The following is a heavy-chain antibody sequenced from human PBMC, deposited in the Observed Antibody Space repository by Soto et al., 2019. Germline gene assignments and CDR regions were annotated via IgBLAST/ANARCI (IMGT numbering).Heavy chain of an antibody. CDR2: IYYSGST. J-gene: IGHJ6*02. V-gene: IGHV4-59*01. Sequence: SETLSLTCTVSADSISSGAWSLFRQPPGKGLEYIGYIYYSGSTNYNPSLKSRVTISVDTSKNQFSLKLSSVTAADRAVYYCARVRMNYYYYGMDVWGQGTTVT. D-gene: IGHD2-15*01. CDR3: ARVRMNYYYYGMDV. CDR1: ADSISSGA.